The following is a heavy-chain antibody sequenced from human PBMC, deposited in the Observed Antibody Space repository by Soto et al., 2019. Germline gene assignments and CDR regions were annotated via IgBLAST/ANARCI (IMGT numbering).Heavy chain of an antibody. CDR1: GYTFTGYY. J-gene: IGHJ6*02. Sequence: ASVKVSCKASGYTFTGYYMHWVRQAPGQGLEWMGWINPNSGGTNYAQKFQGRVTMTRDTSISTAYMELSRLRSDDTAVYYCARGRISDYYDSSGYYHLVYYYGMDVWGQGTTVTVSS. V-gene: IGHV1-2*02. CDR3: ARGRISDYYDSSGYYHLVYYYGMDV. D-gene: IGHD3-22*01. CDR2: INPNSGGT.